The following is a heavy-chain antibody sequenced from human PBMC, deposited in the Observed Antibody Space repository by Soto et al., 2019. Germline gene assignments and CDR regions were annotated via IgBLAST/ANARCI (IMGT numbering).Heavy chain of an antibody. D-gene: IGHD3-22*01. CDR1: GFIFSNYG. J-gene: IGHJ2*01. CDR3: ARDRYSYDSRAYQGVDCYFDL. V-gene: IGHV3-33*01. Sequence: PGGSLRLSCAASGFIFSNYGMHWVRQAPGKGLEWVAVIWYDGSHESYADSVKGRFTISRDNSKNTLFLQMNSLRAEDTAVYYCARDRYSYDSRAYQGVDCYFDLSGRGTRVTVSA. CDR2: IWYDGSHE.